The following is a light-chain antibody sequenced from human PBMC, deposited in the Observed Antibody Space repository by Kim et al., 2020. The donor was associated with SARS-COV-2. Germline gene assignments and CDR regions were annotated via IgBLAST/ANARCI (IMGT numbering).Light chain of an antibody. J-gene: IGLJ3*02. V-gene: IGLV2-14*01. CDR1: SSDVGAYNY. CDR2: EVN. Sequence: QSALTQPASVSGSPGQSITISCTGTSSDVGAYNYVSCYQHHPGKAPKLMIYEVNNRPSGVSNRFSGSKSGNTASLTISGLQAEDEADYYCNSYTKSATLVFGGGTQLTVL. CDR3: NSYTKSATLV.